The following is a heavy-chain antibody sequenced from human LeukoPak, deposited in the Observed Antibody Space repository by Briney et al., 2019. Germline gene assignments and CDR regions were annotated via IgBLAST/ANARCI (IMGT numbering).Heavy chain of an antibody. CDR1: GGSISSYY. CDR2: IYYSGST. J-gene: IGHJ4*02. CDR3: ARELSGAGFDY. Sequence: PSETLSLTCTVSGGSISSYYWSWIRKPPGKGLEWIGYIYYSGSTNYNPSLKSRVTISVDTSKNQFSLKLSSVTAADTAVYYCARELSGAGFDYWGQGTLVTVSS. V-gene: IGHV4-59*01. D-gene: IGHD6-19*01.